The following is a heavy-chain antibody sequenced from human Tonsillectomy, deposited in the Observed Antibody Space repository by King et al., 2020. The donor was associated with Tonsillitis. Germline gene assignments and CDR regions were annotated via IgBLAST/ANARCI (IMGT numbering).Heavy chain of an antibody. CDR1: GFTFDDYA. Sequence: VQLVESGGGLVQPGRSLRLSCAASGFTFDDYAMHWVRQAPGKGLEWVSGISWSSDSIGYADSVKGRFTISRDNAKNSLYLQMNSLTAEDTALYYCAKDWGPVGCYGDYVWNGFDIWGQGTMVTVSS. J-gene: IGHJ3*02. V-gene: IGHV3-9*01. D-gene: IGHD4-17*01. CDR2: ISWSSDSI. CDR3: AKDWGPVGCYGDYVWNGFDI.